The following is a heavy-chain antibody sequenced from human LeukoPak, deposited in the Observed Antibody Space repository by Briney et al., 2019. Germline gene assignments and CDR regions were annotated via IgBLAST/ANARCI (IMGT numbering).Heavy chain of an antibody. Sequence: SETLSLTCTVSGGSISSSSYYWSWIRQPPGKGLEWIGYIYYSGSTNYNPSLKSRVTISVDTSKNQFSLKLSSVTAADTAVYYCARRDYYGSGSYLWGQGTLVTVSS. V-gene: IGHV4-61*01. CDR2: IYYSGST. CDR1: GGSISSSSYY. D-gene: IGHD3-10*01. CDR3: ARRDYYGSGSYL. J-gene: IGHJ4*02.